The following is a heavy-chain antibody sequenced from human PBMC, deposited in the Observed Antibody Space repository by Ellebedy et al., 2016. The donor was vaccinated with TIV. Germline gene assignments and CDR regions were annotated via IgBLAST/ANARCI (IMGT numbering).Heavy chain of an antibody. Sequence: GGSLRLXXAASGFTFSSYGMHWVRQAPGKGLEWVAVISYDGRNKYHVDSVKGRFTISRDNSKNTLHLQMNSLRVEDTAVYYCAKDQGSCRPRAGYSSGCYEDYWGQGTLVTVSS. J-gene: IGHJ4*02. CDR3: AKDQGSCRPRAGYSSGCYEDY. D-gene: IGHD6-19*01. CDR2: ISYDGRNK. V-gene: IGHV3-30*18. CDR1: GFTFSSYG.